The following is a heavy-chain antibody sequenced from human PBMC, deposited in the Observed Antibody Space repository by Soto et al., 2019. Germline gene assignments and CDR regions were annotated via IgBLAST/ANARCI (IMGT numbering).Heavy chain of an antibody. V-gene: IGHV4-61*01. J-gene: IGHJ5*02. D-gene: IGHD3-10*01. CDR2: ISYSENT. CDR1: VVSVNITNNY. CDR3: ARNKGFLRVFQP. Sequence: XETLSLTCSFSVVSVNITNNYCSWIRQPPCKGLEWIGYISYSENTNYNSSLKSRVSISVDKSKNQFSMKLSSVTAADTAIYYCARNKGFLRVFQPWRQGTLFTVSS.